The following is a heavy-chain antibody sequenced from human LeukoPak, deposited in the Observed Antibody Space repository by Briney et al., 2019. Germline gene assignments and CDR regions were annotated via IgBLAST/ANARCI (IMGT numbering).Heavy chain of an antibody. Sequence: GGSLRLSCAASGFTFSSYSMNWVRQAPGKGLEWVSSISSSSSYIYYADSVKGRFTISRDNAKNSLYLQMNSLRAEDTAVYYCATQSSGYYGFDYGGQGTLVTVSS. CDR3: ATQSSGYYGFDY. D-gene: IGHD3-22*01. V-gene: IGHV3-21*01. J-gene: IGHJ4*02. CDR2: ISSSSSYI. CDR1: GFTFSSYS.